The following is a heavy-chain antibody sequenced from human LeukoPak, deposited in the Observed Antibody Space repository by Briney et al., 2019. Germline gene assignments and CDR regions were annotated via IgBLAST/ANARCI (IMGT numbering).Heavy chain of an antibody. Sequence: GGSLRLSCAASGFTFSDYYMSWIHQAPGKGLEWVSYISSSGRTVYYADSVKGRFTISRDNAKNSLYLQMNSLRAEDTAVYYCAREVGFGGSYFIWGQGTMVTVSS. CDR2: ISSSGRTV. V-gene: IGHV3-11*01. J-gene: IGHJ3*02. CDR1: GFTFSDYY. CDR3: AREVGFGGSYFI. D-gene: IGHD1-26*01.